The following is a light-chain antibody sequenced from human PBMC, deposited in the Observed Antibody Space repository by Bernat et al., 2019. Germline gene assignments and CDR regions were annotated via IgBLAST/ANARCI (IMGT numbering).Light chain of an antibody. CDR1: SSDVGGYNF. CDR3: CSYAHINNCV. J-gene: IGLJ3*02. V-gene: IGLV2-8*01. Sequence: QSVLTQPPSASGSPGQSVTISCTGTSSDVGGYNFVSWYQHHPGKAPKVIIYEVTKRPSGVPDRFSGSKSGNTASLTVSGLQAEDEADYYCCSYAHINNCVFGGGTKVTVL. CDR2: EVT.